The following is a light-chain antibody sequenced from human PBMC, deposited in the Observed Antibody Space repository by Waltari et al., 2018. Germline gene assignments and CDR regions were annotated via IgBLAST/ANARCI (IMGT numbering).Light chain of an antibody. Sequence: QSALTQPPSASGSPGQSVTISCTGTSSDVGIYDYVSWYQQRPGKAPKLIIYAVTERPSGVPDRFSGSKSGTTASRTVFGLQTEDEGTYYCGSYAGSKILLFGGGTELTVL. CDR1: SSDVGIYDY. CDR2: AVT. J-gene: IGLJ3*02. V-gene: IGLV2-8*01. CDR3: GSYAGSKILL.